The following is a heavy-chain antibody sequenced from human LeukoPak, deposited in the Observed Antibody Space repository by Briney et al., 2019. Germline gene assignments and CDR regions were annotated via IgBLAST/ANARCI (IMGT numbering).Heavy chain of an antibody. CDR3: AKDLSIFGVVIILNWFDP. D-gene: IGHD3-3*01. J-gene: IGHJ5*02. V-gene: IGHV3-23*03. Sequence: ADSVKGRFTISRDNSKNTLYLQMNSLRAEDTAVYYCAKDLSIFGVVIILNWFDPWGQGTLVTVSS.